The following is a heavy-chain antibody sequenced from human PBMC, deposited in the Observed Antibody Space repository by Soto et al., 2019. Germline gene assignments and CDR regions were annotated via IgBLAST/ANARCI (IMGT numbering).Heavy chain of an antibody. J-gene: IGHJ6*03. V-gene: IGHV1-18*01. CDR3: ANAHSRSLYYYYNYLDD. CDR1: GYTFTSYG. D-gene: IGHD6-13*01. CDR2: ISAYNGNT. Sequence: ASVKVSCKASGYTFTSYGISWVRQAPGQGLEWMGWISAYNGNTNYAQKLQGRVTMTTDTSTSTAYMELRSLRSEDTAVYYCANAHSRSLYYYYNYLDDWGKGTMVTVSS.